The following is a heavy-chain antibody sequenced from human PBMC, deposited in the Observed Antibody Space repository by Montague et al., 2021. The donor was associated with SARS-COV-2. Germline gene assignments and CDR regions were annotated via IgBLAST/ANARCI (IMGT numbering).Heavy chain of an antibody. V-gene: IGHV4-34*01. CDR2: INHSGSA. D-gene: IGHD3-10*01. CDR1: GGSFSGYY. Sequence: SETLSLTCAVYGGSFSGYYWSWIRQPPGKGLELIGEINHSGSANYNPSLKSRVTISVDTSKNQFSLKLSSVTAADTAVYYYARVRYYGSGTSLGMDVWGQGTTVTVSS. CDR3: ARVRYYGSGTSLGMDV. J-gene: IGHJ6*02.